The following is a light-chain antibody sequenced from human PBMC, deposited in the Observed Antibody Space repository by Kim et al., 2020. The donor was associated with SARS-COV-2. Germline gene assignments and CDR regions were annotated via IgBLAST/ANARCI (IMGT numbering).Light chain of an antibody. CDR3: QVWDSSSDHPV. CDR2: YDS. J-gene: IGLJ3*02. Sequence: APGKMARITCGGNNIGSKSVPWYQQKPGQAPVLVIYYDSDRPSGIPERFSGSNSGNTATLTISRVEAGDEADYYCQVWDSSSDHPVFGGGTKLTVL. CDR1: NIGSKS. V-gene: IGLV3-21*04.